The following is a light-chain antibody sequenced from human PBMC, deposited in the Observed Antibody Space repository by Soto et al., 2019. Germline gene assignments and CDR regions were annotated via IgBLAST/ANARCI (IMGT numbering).Light chain of an antibody. CDR2: AAS. V-gene: IGKV1-6*01. J-gene: IGKJ4*01. Sequence: AIQMTQSTSSLSASVGDRVTITCRASQGIRNDLGWYQQKPGKAPKLLIYAASSLQSGVPSRFSGSGSGTDFTLTISSLHPEDFATYYCLQDYNYPLTLGGGTKVDIK. CDR3: LQDYNYPLT. CDR1: QGIRND.